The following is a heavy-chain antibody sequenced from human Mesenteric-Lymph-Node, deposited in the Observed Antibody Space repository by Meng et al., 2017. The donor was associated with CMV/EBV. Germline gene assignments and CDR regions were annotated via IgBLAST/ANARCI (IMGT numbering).Heavy chain of an antibody. CDR2: INSDGSST. J-gene: IGHJ4*02. D-gene: IGHD3-9*01. CDR3: AKDRERYFDWSDY. Sequence: AASGFTFSTYWMHWVRQAPGKGLVWVSRINSDGSSTTYADSVKGRFTISTDNAKNTLYLQMNSLRAEDTAVYYCAKDRERYFDWSDYWGQGTLVTVSS. CDR1: GFTFSTYW. V-gene: IGHV3-74*01.